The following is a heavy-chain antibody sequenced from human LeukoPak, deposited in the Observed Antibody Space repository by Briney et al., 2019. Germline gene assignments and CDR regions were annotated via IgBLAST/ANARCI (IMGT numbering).Heavy chain of an antibody. V-gene: IGHV4-59*08. CDR1: GGSISSYY. J-gene: IGHJ3*02. CDR2: IYYSGST. CDR3: ARGPYSYDSSGAFDI. D-gene: IGHD3-22*01. Sequence: SETLSLTCTVSGGSISSYYWSWIRQPPGKGLEWIGYIYYSGSTNYNPSLKSRVTIPVDTSKNQVSLKLSSVTAADTAVYFCARGPYSYDSSGAFDIWGQGTMVTVSS.